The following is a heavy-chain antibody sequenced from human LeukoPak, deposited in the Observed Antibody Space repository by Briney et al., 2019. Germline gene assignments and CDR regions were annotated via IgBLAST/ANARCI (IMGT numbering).Heavy chain of an antibody. V-gene: IGHV1-69*13. Sequence: SVKVSCKASGGTFTSYAISWVGQAPGQGGEWRGGTNPIYSIANYAQKFQRRVTITADESTITAYMELSSLRSEDTAVYYCARGMTIFGLFTIPDAFDIWGQGTMVTVSS. J-gene: IGHJ3*02. CDR2: TNPIYSIA. CDR3: ARGMTIFGLFTIPDAFDI. D-gene: IGHD3-3*01. CDR1: GGTFTSYA.